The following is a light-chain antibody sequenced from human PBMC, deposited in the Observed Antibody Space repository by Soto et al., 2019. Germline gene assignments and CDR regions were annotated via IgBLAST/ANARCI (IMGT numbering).Light chain of an antibody. CDR1: QAVNTR. V-gene: IGKV3-11*01. CDR2: LTS. Sequence: EIVLTQSPATLSSFPGDRVTLSCRASQAVNTRLAWYQHKPGQAPRLLNYLTSNRAAGIPARFSGSGSETDFTLTISDVEPEDFAVYYCHQRQSWPRTFGQGTKVDIK. J-gene: IGKJ1*01. CDR3: HQRQSWPRT.